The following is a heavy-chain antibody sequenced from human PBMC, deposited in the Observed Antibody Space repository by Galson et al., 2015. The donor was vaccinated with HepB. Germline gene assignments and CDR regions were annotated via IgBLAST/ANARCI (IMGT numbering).Heavy chain of an antibody. V-gene: IGHV3-21*01. CDR1: GFTFSSYN. D-gene: IGHD2-21*02. Sequence: SLRLSCAASGFTFSSYNMNWVRQAPGKGLEWVSYISSSSSYIYYADSVKGRFTISRDNAKNSLYLQMNSLRAEDTAVYYCAREGIYCGGDCYFDYWGQGTLVTVSS. CDR3: AREGIYCGGDCYFDY. J-gene: IGHJ4*02. CDR2: ISSSSSYI.